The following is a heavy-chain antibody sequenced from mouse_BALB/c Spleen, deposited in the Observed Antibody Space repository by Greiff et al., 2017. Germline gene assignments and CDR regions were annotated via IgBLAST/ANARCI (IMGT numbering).Heavy chain of an antibody. CDR1: GFTFSSYA. CDR3: ARGLYYGNAWFAY. V-gene: IGHV5-6-5*01. D-gene: IGHD2-1*01. CDR2: ISSGGST. Sequence: EVKLVESGGGLVKPGGSLKLSCAASGFTFSSYAMSWVRQTPEKRLEWVASISSGGSTYYPDSVKGRFTISRDNARNILYLQMSSLRSEDTAMYYCARGLYYGNAWFAYWGQGTLVTVSA. J-gene: IGHJ3*01.